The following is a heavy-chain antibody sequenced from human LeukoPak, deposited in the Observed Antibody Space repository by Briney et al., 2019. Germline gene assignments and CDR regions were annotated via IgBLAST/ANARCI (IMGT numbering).Heavy chain of an antibody. Sequence: GESLKISCKGSGYNFTSYWIAWVRQMPGKGLEWMGIIYPDDSDIRKSPSFQGQVTISADKSISTAYLQWSSLKASDTAMYYCARQRSYYPDYWGQGTLVTVSS. V-gene: IGHV5-51*01. CDR1: GYNFTSYW. CDR2: IYPDDSDI. D-gene: IGHD3-10*01. J-gene: IGHJ4*02. CDR3: ARQRSYYPDY.